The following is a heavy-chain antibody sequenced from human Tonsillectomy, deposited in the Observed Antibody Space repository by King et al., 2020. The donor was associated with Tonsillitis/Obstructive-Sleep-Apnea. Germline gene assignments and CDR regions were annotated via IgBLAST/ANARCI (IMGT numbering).Heavy chain of an antibody. CDR1: GFTFSSYG. V-gene: IGHV3-30*18. D-gene: IGHD4-17*01. CDR3: AKDMSGGDYGPTTVDY. J-gene: IGHJ4*02. Sequence: VQLVESGGGVVQPGRSLRLSCAASGFTFSSYGMHWVRQAPGKGLEWVAVISYDGSNKYYADSVKGRFTISRDNSKNTLYLQMNSLRAEDTAVYYCAKDMSGGDYGPTTVDYWGQGTLVTVSS. CDR2: ISYDGSNK.